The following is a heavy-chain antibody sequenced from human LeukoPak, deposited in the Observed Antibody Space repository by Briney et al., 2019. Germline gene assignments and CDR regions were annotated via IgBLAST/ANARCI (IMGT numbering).Heavy chain of an antibody. D-gene: IGHD4-17*01. J-gene: IGHJ4*02. CDR3: ARQYMTTVTTFDY. CDR2: IYYSGST. V-gene: IGHV4-31*03. CDR1: GGSISSGGYY. Sequence: PSETLSLTCTVSGGSISSGGYYWSWIRQHPGKGLEWIGYIYYSGSTYYNPSLKSRVTISVDTSKNQFSLKLSSVTAADTAVYYCARQYMTTVTTFDYWGQGTLVTVSS.